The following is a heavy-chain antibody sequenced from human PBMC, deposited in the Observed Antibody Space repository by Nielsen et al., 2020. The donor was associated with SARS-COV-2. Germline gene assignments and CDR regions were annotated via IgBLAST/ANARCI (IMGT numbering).Heavy chain of an antibody. J-gene: IGHJ6*02. CDR1: GYTFTSYA. CDR3: ARDTSEYCTNGVCPGGYGMDV. V-gene: IGHV1-8*01. D-gene: IGHD2-8*01. Sequence: ASVKVSCKASGYTFTSYAINWVRQATGQGLEWMGWMNPNSGNTGYAQKFQGRVTITADKSTSTAYMELSSLRSEDTAVYYCARDTSEYCTNGVCPGGYGMDVWGQGTTVTVSS. CDR2: MNPNSGNT.